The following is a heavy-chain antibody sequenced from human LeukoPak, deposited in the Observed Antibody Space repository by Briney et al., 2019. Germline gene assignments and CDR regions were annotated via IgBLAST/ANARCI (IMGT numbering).Heavy chain of an antibody. CDR1: GGTFSSYA. CDR3: ATLRFDYGDYRFQH. D-gene: IGHD4-17*01. V-gene: IGHV1-69*13. J-gene: IGHJ1*01. CDR2: IIPIFGTA. Sequence: SVKVSCTASGGTFSSYAISWVRQAPGQGLEWMGGIIPIFGTANYAQKFQGRVTITADESTSTAYMELSSLRSEDTAVYYCATLRFDYGDYRFQHWGQGTLVTVSS.